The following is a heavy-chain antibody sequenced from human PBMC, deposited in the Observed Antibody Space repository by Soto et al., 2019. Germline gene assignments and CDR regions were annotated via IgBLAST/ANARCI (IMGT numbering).Heavy chain of an antibody. CDR2: IFYNGNT. CDR3: ARDRGGSYSHFDY. V-gene: IGHV4-59*01. D-gene: IGHD1-26*01. J-gene: IGHJ4*02. Sequence: SETLSLTCSVSGGSISSFFWSWVRQPPGKGLEWIGYIFYNGNTNYNPSFESRVTMSVDTSKNQFSLNLSSVTAADTAVYYCARDRGGSYSHFDYWGQGARVTVPQ. CDR1: GGSISSFF.